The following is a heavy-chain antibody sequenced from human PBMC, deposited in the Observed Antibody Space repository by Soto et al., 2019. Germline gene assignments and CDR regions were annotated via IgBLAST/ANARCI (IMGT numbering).Heavy chain of an antibody. CDR3: ARDTYTGGYNPSPHYGMDV. Sequence: ASVKVSCKASGYAXTSYGISWVRQAPGQGLEWMGWISAYNGNTNYAQKLQGRVTMTTDTSTSTAYMELRSLRSDDTAVYYCARDTYTGGYNPSPHYGMDVWGQGTTVTVSS. CDR2: ISAYNGNT. V-gene: IGHV1-18*01. D-gene: IGHD5-12*01. J-gene: IGHJ6*02. CDR1: GYAXTSYG.